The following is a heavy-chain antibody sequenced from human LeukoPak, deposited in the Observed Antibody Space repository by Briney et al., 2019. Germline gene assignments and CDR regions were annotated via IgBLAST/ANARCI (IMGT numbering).Heavy chain of an antibody. CDR3: ARWDPRTGVAIEY. D-gene: IGHD5-12*01. V-gene: IGHV3-21*06. Sequence: PGGSLRLSCAASGFTFSTYSMNWIRQAPGKGLEWVSSISSSSGYIYYADSVKGRFTISRDNAKNSLYLQMNSLRAEDTAAYYCARWDPRTGVAIEYWGQGTLLPVPS. CDR2: ISSSSGYI. CDR1: GFTFSTYS. J-gene: IGHJ4*02.